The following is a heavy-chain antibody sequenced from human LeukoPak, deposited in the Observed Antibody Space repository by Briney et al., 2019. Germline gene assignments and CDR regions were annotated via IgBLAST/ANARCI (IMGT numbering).Heavy chain of an antibody. V-gene: IGHV3-9*01. CDR1: GFTFSSYA. Sequence: GGSLRLSCAASGFTFSSYAMSWVRQAPGKGLEWVSGISWNSGSIGYADSVKGRFTISRDNAKDSLYLQMNSLRAEDTAVYYCAKLGITMIGGVWGKGTTVTISS. D-gene: IGHD3-10*02. CDR3: AKLGITMIGGV. J-gene: IGHJ6*04. CDR2: ISWNSGSI.